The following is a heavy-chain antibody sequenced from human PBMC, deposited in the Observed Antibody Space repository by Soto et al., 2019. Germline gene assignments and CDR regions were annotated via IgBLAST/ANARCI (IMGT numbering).Heavy chain of an antibody. Sequence: GASVKVSCKASGYTFTSYAMHWVRQAPGQRLEWMGWINAGNGNTKYSQKFQGRVTITRDTSASTAYMELSSLRSEDTAVYYCARVEYCSGRWGCYYGMAVGGHGTTVTV. CDR2: INAGNGNT. CDR1: GYTFTSYA. J-gene: IGHJ6*02. CDR3: ARVEYCSGRWGCYYGMAV. V-gene: IGHV1-3*01. D-gene: IGHD2-15*01.